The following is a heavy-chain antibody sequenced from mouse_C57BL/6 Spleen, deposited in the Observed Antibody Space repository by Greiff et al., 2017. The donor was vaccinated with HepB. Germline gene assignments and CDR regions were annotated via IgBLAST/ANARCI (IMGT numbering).Heavy chain of an antibody. CDR2: IDPENGDT. Sequence: VQLQQSGAELVRPGASVKLSCTASGFNIKDDYMHWVKQRPEQGLEWIGWIDPENGDTEYASKFQGKATITADTSYNTAYLQLSSLTSEDTAVYYCTTDNYGSRYAMDYWGQGTSVTVSS. CDR1: GFNIKDDY. CDR3: TTDNYGSRYAMDY. J-gene: IGHJ4*01. V-gene: IGHV14-4*01. D-gene: IGHD1-1*01.